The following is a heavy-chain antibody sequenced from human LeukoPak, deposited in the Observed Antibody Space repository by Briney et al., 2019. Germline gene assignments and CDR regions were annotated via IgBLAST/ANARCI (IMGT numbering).Heavy chain of an antibody. D-gene: IGHD3-10*01. CDR3: ARAILLWFGELSGYYGMDV. V-gene: IGHV1-69*05. CDR1: GGTFSSYA. CDR2: IIPIFGTA. Sequence: SVKVSCKASGGTFSSYAISWVRQAPGQGLEWMGGIIPIFGTANYAQKFQGRVTITRDTSASTAYMELSSLRSEDTAVYYCARAILLWFGELSGYYGMDVWGKGTTVTVSS. J-gene: IGHJ6*04.